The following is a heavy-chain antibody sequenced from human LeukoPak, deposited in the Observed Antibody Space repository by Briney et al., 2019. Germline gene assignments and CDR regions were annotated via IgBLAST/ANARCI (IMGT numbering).Heavy chain of an antibody. D-gene: IGHD3-10*01. V-gene: IGHV4-34*01. CDR2: INHSGST. CDR3: ARIRRRFRRITMVRGVYGNDY. CDR1: GGSFSGYY. J-gene: IGHJ4*02. Sequence: KSSETLSLTCAVYGGSFSGYYWSWIRQPPGKGLEWIGEINHSGSTNYNPSLKSRVTISVDTSKNQFSLKLSSVTAADTAVYYCARIRRRFRRITMVRGVYGNDYWGQGTLVTVSS.